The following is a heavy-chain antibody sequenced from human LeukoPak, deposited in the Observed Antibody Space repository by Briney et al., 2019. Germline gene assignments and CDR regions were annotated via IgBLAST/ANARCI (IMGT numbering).Heavy chain of an antibody. CDR1: GFTFSSYS. Sequence: AGGSLRLSCAASGFTFSSYSMNWVRQAPGKGLEWVSSISSSSSYIYYADSVKGRFTISRDNAKNSLYLQMNSLRAEDTAVYYCAREYCSGGSCSGWDYWGQGTLVTVSS. D-gene: IGHD2-15*01. J-gene: IGHJ4*02. CDR3: AREYCSGGSCSGWDY. V-gene: IGHV3-21*01. CDR2: ISSSSSYI.